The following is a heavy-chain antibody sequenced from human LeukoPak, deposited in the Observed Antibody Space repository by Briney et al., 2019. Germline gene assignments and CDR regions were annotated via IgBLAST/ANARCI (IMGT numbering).Heavy chain of an antibody. J-gene: IGHJ5*02. Sequence: HGASLQISCQGSGSSFTSYWIGWVRQLPGKGLEWMGIIYPGDSDTRYSPSFQGQVTISADKSISTAYLQWSSLKASDTAMYYCARHKAPAATDNWFDPWGQGTLVTVSS. CDR2: IYPGDSDT. CDR1: GSSFTSYW. CDR3: ARHKAPAATDNWFDP. V-gene: IGHV5-51*01. D-gene: IGHD2-2*01.